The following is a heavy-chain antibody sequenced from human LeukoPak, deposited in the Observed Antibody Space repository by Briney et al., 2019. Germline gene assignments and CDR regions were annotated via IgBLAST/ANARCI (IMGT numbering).Heavy chain of an antibody. V-gene: IGHV7-4-1*02. CDR1: GHTFTSYA. Sequence: ASVKVSCKASGHTFTSYAMNWVRQAPGQGLEWMGWINTNTGNPTYAQGFSGRIVFTLDTSVSTAYLQISSLKAEDTAVYYCARGVGCSSTSCYDISPAQVGPNYYYYYYMDVWGKGTTVTVSS. CDR2: INTNTGNP. D-gene: IGHD2-2*01. CDR3: ARGVGCSSTSCYDISPAQVGPNYYYYYYMDV. J-gene: IGHJ6*03.